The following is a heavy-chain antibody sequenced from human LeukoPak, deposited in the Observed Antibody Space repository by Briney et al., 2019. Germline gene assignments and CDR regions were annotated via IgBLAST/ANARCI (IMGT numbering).Heavy chain of an antibody. CDR2: INPSGGST. D-gene: IGHD6-13*01. V-gene: IGHV1-46*01. J-gene: IGHJ4*02. Sequence: ASVKVSCKASGYTFTGYYMHWVRQAPGQGLEWMGIINPSGGSTSYAQKFQGRVTMTRDTSTSTVYMELSSLRSEDTAVYYCARVLIMAAAGTERPLGYWGQGTLVTVSS. CDR3: ARVLIMAAAGTERPLGY. CDR1: GYTFTGYY.